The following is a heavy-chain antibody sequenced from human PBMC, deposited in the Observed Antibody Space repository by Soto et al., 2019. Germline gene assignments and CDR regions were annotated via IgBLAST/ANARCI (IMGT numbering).Heavy chain of an antibody. J-gene: IGHJ6*02. CDR3: ALGGYWVTTYYYYYGMDV. CDR1: GGSISSYY. CDR2: IYYSGNT. Sequence: SETLSLTCTVSGGSISSYYWGWIRQPPGKGLEWIGSIYYSGNTYYNSSLKSRVTISVDMSKNQFSLKLSSVTAADTAVYYCALGGYWVTTYYYYYGMDVWGQGTTVTVSS. V-gene: IGHV4-39*01. D-gene: IGHD3-22*01.